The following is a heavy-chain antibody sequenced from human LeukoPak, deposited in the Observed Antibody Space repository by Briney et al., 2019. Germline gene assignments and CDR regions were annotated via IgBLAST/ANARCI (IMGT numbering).Heavy chain of an antibody. CDR2: INHSGST. CDR3: AREGPLAARPPIWGSYRPPFSYFDY. CDR1: GGSFSGYY. Sequence: ASETLSLTCAVYGGSFSGYYWSWIRQPPGKGLGWIGEINHSGSTNYNPSLKSRVTISVDTSKNQFSLKLSSVTAADTAVYYCAREGPLAARPPIWGSYRPPFSYFDYWGQGTLVTVSS. V-gene: IGHV4-34*01. J-gene: IGHJ4*02. D-gene: IGHD3-16*02.